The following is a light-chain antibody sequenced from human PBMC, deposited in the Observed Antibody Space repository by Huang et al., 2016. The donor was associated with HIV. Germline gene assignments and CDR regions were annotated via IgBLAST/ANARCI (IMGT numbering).Light chain of an antibody. V-gene: IGKV3-11*01. J-gene: IGKJ4*01. CDR2: DAS. CDR3: QQRSNWPLT. Sequence: EIVLTQSPATLSLSPGERATLACRASQSVSSSLAWYQQKPGQAPSLLIYDASNRATGSPARFSGSGSGTDFTLTISSLEPEDFAVYYCQQRSNWPLTFGGGTKVDIK. CDR1: QSVSSS.